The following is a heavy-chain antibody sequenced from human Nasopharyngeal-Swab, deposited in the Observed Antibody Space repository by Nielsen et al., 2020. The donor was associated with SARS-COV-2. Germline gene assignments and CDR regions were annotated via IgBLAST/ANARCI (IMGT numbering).Heavy chain of an antibody. Sequence: SVKVSCKASGGTFSSYAISWVRQAPGQGLEWMGRIIPIFGIANYAQKLQGRVTITADKSTSTAYMGLSSLRPEDTAGYYCASPGGGDYYDSRRYYNYVMDVWGQGTTVTVSS. CDR3: ASPGGGDYYDSRRYYNYVMDV. CDR2: IIPIFGIA. CDR1: GGTFSSYA. D-gene: IGHD3-22*01. J-gene: IGHJ6*02. V-gene: IGHV1-69*04.